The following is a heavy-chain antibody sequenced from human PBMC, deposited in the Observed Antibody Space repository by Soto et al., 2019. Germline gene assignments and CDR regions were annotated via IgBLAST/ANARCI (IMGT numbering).Heavy chain of an antibody. Sequence: SETLSLTCIVSGGSISGSYWSWIRQPPGKGLEWIGYVHYSGSTNYNPSLKSRVTVSVDTSKNQFSLRLSSVTAADTAVYYCARGGWTNDYWGQGTMVTVSS. V-gene: IGHV4-59*01. CDR1: GGSISGSY. D-gene: IGHD6-19*01. CDR3: ARGGWTNDY. CDR2: VHYSGST. J-gene: IGHJ4*02.